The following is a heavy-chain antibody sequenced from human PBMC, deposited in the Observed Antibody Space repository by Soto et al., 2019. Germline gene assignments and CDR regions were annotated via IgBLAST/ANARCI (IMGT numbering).Heavy chain of an antibody. D-gene: IGHD3-10*01. J-gene: IGHJ4*02. Sequence: GGSLRLSCAVSGFTFGSYGMSWVRQAPGKGLEWVSTISDNGGSTYHADSVKGRFTISRDSSKDILYLQMNSLRAEDTALYYFAKSSGSGSYYLIAYCGQGSLVTGSS. CDR1: GFTFGSYG. CDR3: AKSSGSGSYYLIAY. CDR2: ISDNGGST. V-gene: IGHV3-23*01.